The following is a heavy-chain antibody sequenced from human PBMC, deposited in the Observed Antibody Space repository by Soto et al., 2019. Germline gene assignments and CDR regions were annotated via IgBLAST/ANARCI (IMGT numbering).Heavy chain of an antibody. CDR2: ISSSGSTI. CDR3: ARVVYGDYETDAFDI. J-gene: IGHJ3*02. V-gene: IGHV3-11*01. CDR1: GFTFSDYY. D-gene: IGHD4-17*01. Sequence: GGSLRLSCAASGFTFSDYYMSWIRQAPGKGLEWVSYISSSGSTIYYADSVKGRFTISRDNAKNSLYLQMNSLRAEDTAVYYCARVVYGDYETDAFDIWGQGTMVTVSS.